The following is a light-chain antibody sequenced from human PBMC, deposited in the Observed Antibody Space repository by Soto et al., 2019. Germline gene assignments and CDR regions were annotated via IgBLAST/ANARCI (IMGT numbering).Light chain of an antibody. CDR2: EVT. Sequence: QSALTQPASVSGSPGQSITIPCTGTSGDVGSYNLVSWYQQHPGKAPKLLIYEVTERPSGVSNRFSGSKSGNTASLTISGLQPDDEADYYCCSYAGNSEVFXTGTKVTVL. CDR1: SGDVGSYNL. J-gene: IGLJ1*01. V-gene: IGLV2-23*02. CDR3: CSYAGNSEV.